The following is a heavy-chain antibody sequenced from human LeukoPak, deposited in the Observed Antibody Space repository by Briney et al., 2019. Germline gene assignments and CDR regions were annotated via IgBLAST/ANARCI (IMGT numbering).Heavy chain of an antibody. CDR3: ARVQSAYYYYYGMDV. CDR1: GFTFSSYA. Sequence: GGSLRLSCSASGFTFSSYAMHWVRQAPGKGLEYVSAISSNGGSTYYADSVKGRFTISRDNSKNTLYLQMNNLRAEDTAVYYCARVQSAYYYYYGMDVWGQGTTVTVSS. CDR2: ISSNGGST. V-gene: IGHV3-64*04. J-gene: IGHJ6*02.